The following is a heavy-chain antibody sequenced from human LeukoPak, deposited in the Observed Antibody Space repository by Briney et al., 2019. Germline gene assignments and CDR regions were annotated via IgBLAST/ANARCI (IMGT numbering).Heavy chain of an antibody. J-gene: IGHJ4*02. Sequence: GGSLRLSCAASGFTFSSYSMNWVRQAPGKGLEWVSSISNSSSYIYYADSVKGRFTISRDNAKNSLYLQMNSLRAEDTAVYYCARCATVGGAYYFDYWGQGTLVTVSA. CDR2: ISNSSSYI. CDR1: GFTFSSYS. CDR3: ARCATVGGAYYFDY. D-gene: IGHD1-26*01. V-gene: IGHV3-21*01.